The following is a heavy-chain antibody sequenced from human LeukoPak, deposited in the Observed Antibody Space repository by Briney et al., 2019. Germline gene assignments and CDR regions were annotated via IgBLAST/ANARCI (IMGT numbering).Heavy chain of an antibody. Sequence: GGSLRLSCAASGFTFSSYGMSWVRQAPGKGLEWVSAISGSGGSTYYADSVKGRFTISRDNSKNTLYLQMNSLRAEDTAVYYCAKDPHYYGSGSTAFDIWGQGTMVTVSS. CDR1: GFTFSSYG. CDR2: ISGSGGST. J-gene: IGHJ3*02. V-gene: IGHV3-23*01. CDR3: AKDPHYYGSGSTAFDI. D-gene: IGHD3-10*01.